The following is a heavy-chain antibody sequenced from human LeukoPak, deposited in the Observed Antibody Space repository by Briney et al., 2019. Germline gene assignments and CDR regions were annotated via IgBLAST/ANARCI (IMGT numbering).Heavy chain of an antibody. CDR3: ARDLRSYYYVSRGYYLLY. Sequence: GASVKVSCKASGYTFTSYGIRWVRQAPGQGLEWMGWISAYNGNTNHAQKLQGRVTMTTDTSTSTAYMELRSLRSDDTAVYYCARDLRSYYYVSRGYYLLYWGQGTLVTVSS. J-gene: IGHJ4*02. V-gene: IGHV1-18*01. CDR2: ISAYNGNT. D-gene: IGHD3-22*01. CDR1: GYTFTSYG.